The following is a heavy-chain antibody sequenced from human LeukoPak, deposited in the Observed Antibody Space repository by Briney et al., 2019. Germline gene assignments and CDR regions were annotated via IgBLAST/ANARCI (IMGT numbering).Heavy chain of an antibody. D-gene: IGHD3-10*01. CDR2: ISADGSST. V-gene: IGHV3-43*02. Sequence: PGGSLRLSCAASGFTFSSYSMNWVRQAPGKGLEWVSLISADGSSTYYADSVKGRFTISRDNSKKSLYLQMNSLRSEDTALYYCAKDTFSSGWTEGNRFDPWGQGTLVTVSS. CDR1: GFTFSSYS. CDR3: AKDTFSSGWTEGNRFDP. J-gene: IGHJ5*02.